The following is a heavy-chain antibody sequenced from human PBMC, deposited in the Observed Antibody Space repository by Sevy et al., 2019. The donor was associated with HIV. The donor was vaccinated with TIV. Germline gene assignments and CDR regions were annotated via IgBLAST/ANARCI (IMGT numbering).Heavy chain of an antibody. J-gene: IGHJ4*02. CDR3: ARDTPGYDTQWPVWGY. V-gene: IGHV3-21*01. Sequence: GGSLRLSCAASGFTFSSYSMNWVRQAPGKGLEWVSSISSSSSYIYYADSVKGRFTISRDNAKNSLYLQMNSLRAEDTAVYYCARDTPGYDTQWPVWGYWGQGTLVTVSS. D-gene: IGHD6-19*01. CDR1: GFTFSSYS. CDR2: ISSSSSYI.